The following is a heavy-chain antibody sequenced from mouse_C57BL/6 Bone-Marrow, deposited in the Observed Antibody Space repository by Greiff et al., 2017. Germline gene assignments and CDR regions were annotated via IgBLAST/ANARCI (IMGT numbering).Heavy chain of an antibody. V-gene: IGHV1-18*01. CDR2: INPNNGGT. CDR3: ASLYGSKGAWFAY. CDR1: GYTFTDYN. Sequence: VQLKESGPELVKPGASVKIPCKASGYTFTDYNMDWVKQSHGKSLEWIGDINPNNGGTIYNQKFKGKATLTVDKSSSTAYMELRSLTSEDTAVYYCASLYGSKGAWFAYWGQGTLVTVSA. J-gene: IGHJ3*01. D-gene: IGHD1-1*01.